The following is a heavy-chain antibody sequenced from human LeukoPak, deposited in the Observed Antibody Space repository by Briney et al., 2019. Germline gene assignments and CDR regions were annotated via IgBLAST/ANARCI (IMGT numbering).Heavy chain of an antibody. CDR3: AREDYDSSGYYFSLGY. CDR2: ISYDGSNE. J-gene: IGHJ4*02. Sequence: GGSLRLSCAASGFTFSSYAMHWVRQAPGKGLEWVAVISYDGSNEYYADSVKGRFTISRDNSKNTLYLQMNSLRAEDTAVYYCAREDYDSSGYYFSLGYWGQGTLVTVSS. V-gene: IGHV3-30-3*01. CDR1: GFTFSSYA. D-gene: IGHD3-22*01.